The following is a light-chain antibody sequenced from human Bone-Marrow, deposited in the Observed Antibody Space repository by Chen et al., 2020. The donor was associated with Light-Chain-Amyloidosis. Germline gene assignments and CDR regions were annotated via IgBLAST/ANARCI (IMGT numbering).Light chain of an antibody. J-gene: IGLJ3*02. V-gene: IGLV3-21*02. CDR1: NIGSTS. CDR3: QVLDRSSDRPV. Sequence: SYVLTQPSSVSVAPGQTATIACGGNNIGSTSVHWYQQTPGQAPLLVVYDDSDRPSGLPERLSVSNSGNAATLTISRVEAGDEAVYYCQVLDRSSDRPVFGGGTKLTVL. CDR2: DDS.